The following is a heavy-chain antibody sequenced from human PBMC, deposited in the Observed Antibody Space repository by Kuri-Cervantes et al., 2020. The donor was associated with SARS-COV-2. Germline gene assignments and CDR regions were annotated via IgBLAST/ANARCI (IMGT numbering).Heavy chain of an antibody. CDR3: AKDYSNYPDYYYYGMDV. Sequence: YCAASGFTFSSYAMSWVRQAPGEGVEWVSAISGSGGSTYYADSVKGRFTISRDNSKNTLYLQMNSLRAEDTAVYYCAKDYSNYPDYYYYGMDVWGQGTTVTVSS. D-gene: IGHD4-11*01. CDR2: ISGSGGST. V-gene: IGHV3-23*01. CDR1: GFTFSSYA. J-gene: IGHJ6*02.